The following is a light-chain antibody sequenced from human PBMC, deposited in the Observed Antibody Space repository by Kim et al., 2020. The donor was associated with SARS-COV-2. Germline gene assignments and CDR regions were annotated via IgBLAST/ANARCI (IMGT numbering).Light chain of an antibody. CDR1: QSVSSSY. J-gene: IGKJ1*01. CDR3: QQYGSSPPMRA. Sequence: GERATHSCRASQSVSSSYLAWYQQKPGQAPRLLIYGASSRATGIPDRFSGSGSATDFTLTISRLEPEDFAVYYCQQYGSSPPMRAFGQGTKVDIK. V-gene: IGKV3-20*01. CDR2: GAS.